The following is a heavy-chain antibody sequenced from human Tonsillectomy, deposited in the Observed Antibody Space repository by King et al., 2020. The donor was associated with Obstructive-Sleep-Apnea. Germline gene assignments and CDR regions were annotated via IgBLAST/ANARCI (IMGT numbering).Heavy chain of an antibody. V-gene: IGHV4-34*01. J-gene: IGHJ6*02. CDR1: GGSFSGYS. Sequence: VQLQQWGAGLLKPSETLSLTCAVYGGSFSGYSWSWIRQPPGKGLEWIGEINQSGSTKYNPSLKSRVTISVDTSKYQFSLKMSSVTDADTAVYYCGAVAAYSQYYGMDVWGQGTTVTVSS. CDR2: INQSGST. CDR3: GAVAAYSQYYGMDV. D-gene: IGHD6-19*01.